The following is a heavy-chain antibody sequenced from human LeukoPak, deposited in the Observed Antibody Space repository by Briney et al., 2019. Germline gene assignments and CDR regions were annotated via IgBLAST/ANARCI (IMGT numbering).Heavy chain of an antibody. D-gene: IGHD4/OR15-4a*01. V-gene: IGHV3-23*01. J-gene: IGHJ4*02. CDR1: GFTFSTYW. CDR2: ISGSGGST. Sequence: GGSLRLSCAASGFTFSTYWMSWVRQAPGKGLEWVSSISGSGGSTYYADSVKGRFTISRDNSKNTLFLQMNSLRAEDTAVYYCARRAGAYSHPYDYWGQGTLVTVSS. CDR3: ARRAGAYSHPYDY.